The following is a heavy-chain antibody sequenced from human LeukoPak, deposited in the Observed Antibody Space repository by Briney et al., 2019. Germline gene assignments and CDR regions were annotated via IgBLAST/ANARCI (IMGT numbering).Heavy chain of an antibody. CDR3: AKESYVLLWFGELSPFDY. V-gene: IGHV3-23*01. J-gene: IGHJ4*02. D-gene: IGHD3-10*01. CDR1: GFSFSAFG. CDR2: LSVSDGTT. Sequence: GGSLRLSCAASGFSFSAFGMSWVRQTPGKGLEWVSTLSVSDGTTYYADSVKGRFTISRDNSKNTLYLQMNSLRAEDTAVYYCAKESYVLLWFGELSPFDYWGQGTLVTVSS.